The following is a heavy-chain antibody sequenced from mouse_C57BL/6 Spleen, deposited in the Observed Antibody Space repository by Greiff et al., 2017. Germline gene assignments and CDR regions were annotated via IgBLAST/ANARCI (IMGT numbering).Heavy chain of an antibody. V-gene: IGHV5-16*01. Sequence: EVKLVESEGGLVQPGSSMKLSCTASGFTFSDYYMAWVRQVPEKGLEWVANINYDGSSTYYLDSLKSRFIISRDNAKNILYLQMSSLKSEDTATYYCARDTMGYDGGYAMDYWGKGTSVTVSS. CDR3: ARDTMGYDGGYAMDY. CDR2: INYDGSST. D-gene: IGHD2-2*01. CDR1: GFTFSDYY. J-gene: IGHJ4*01.